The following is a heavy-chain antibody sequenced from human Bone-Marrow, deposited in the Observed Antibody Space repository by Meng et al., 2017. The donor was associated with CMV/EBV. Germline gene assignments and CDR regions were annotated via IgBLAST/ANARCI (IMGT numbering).Heavy chain of an antibody. CDR3: ARVGHCSSTSCDLLISTRLEH. CDR1: GYTFTGYY. D-gene: IGHD2-2*01. V-gene: IGHV1-2*02. J-gene: IGHJ1*01. CDR2: INPNSGGT. Sequence: ASVKVSCKASGYTFTGYYMHWVRQAPGQGLEWMGWINPNSGGTNYAQKFQGRVTMTRDTSISTAYMELSRLRSDDTAVYCCARVGHCSSTSCDLLISTRLEHWGQGTLVTVSS.